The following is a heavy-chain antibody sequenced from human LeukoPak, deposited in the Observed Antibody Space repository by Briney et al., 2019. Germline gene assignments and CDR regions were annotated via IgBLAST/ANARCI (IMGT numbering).Heavy chain of an antibody. CDR1: AFTFSSYG. D-gene: IGHD2-2*01. Sequence: GRSLRLSCAAAAFTFSSYGTHWVRQAPGKGLGWEAFIRFEGRNKYYADSVKGRFTTSTDNSKNTLYLQMNSLTADDTAVSDSGRRYCSSTSCPCASPDFRDYWGEGTLVTVSS. V-gene: IGHV3-30*02. J-gene: IGHJ4*02. CDR3: GRRYCSSTSCPCASPDFRDY. CDR2: IRFEGRNK.